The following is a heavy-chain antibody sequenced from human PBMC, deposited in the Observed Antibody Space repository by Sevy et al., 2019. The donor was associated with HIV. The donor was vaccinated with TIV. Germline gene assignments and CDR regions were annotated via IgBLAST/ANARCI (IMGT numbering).Heavy chain of an antibody. CDR1: GGSISSSDYD. CDR2: IYFSGSS. Sequence: SETLSLTCTVSGGSISSSDYDWGWIRQPPVRGLEWIGSIYFSGSSNYNPSLKSRVTISVDTSTNQFSLKLTSVTVADTGVYYCARPGGIVDRGFDFWGQGTLVTVSS. D-gene: IGHD2-21*01. CDR3: ARPGGIVDRGFDF. V-gene: IGHV4-39*01. J-gene: IGHJ4*02.